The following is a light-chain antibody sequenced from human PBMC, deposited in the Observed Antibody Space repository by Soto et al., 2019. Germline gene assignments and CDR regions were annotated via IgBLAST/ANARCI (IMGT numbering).Light chain of an antibody. Sequence: DIQLTQSPSFLSASVGDRVTITCRASQGISSYLAWYQQKPGKAPKLLIYDASDLETGVPSRFSGSGSRTGFTFTISSLQPEDFATYYCQQYESLPLTFGQGTRLEIK. J-gene: IGKJ5*01. CDR3: QQYESLPLT. CDR1: QGISSY. CDR2: DAS. V-gene: IGKV1-33*01.